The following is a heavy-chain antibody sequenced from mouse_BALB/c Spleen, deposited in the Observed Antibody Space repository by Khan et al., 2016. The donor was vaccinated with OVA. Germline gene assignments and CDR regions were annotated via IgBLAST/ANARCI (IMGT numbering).Heavy chain of an antibody. Sequence: EVELVESGGGLVKPGGPLKLSCAASGFTFSSYAMSWVRQTPEKRLEWVATISSAGDNTYYPDSAKGRFIIYRDNAKNTLYLQMSSLRSEDTAMYYCARHNYGPFAYWGQGTLVTVSA. V-gene: IGHV5-9-3*01. CDR1: GFTFSSYA. D-gene: IGHD1-1*01. CDR3: ARHNYGPFAY. CDR2: ISSAGDNT. J-gene: IGHJ3*01.